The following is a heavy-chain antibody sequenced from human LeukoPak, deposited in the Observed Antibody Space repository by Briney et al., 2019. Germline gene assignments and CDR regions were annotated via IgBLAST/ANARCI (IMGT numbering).Heavy chain of an antibody. Sequence: ASVKVSCKASGYTFTGYYMHWVRQAPGQGLEWMGWINPNSGGTNYAQKFQGRATMTRDTSISTAYMELSRLRSDDTAVYYCARVDYYDSSGYYPGFDPWGQGTLVTVSS. V-gene: IGHV1-2*02. J-gene: IGHJ5*02. CDR1: GYTFTGYY. CDR3: ARVDYYDSSGYYPGFDP. D-gene: IGHD3-22*01. CDR2: INPNSGGT.